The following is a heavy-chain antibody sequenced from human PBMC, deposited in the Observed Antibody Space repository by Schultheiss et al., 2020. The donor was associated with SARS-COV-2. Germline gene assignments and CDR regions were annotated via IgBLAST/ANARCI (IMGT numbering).Heavy chain of an antibody. CDR3: ARGDYYDWGYFDY. V-gene: IGHV4-59*01. Sequence: SETLSLTCTVSGGSISSYSWGWIRQPPGKGLEWIGYIYYSGSTNYNPSLKSRVTISVDTSKNQFSLKLSSVTAADTAVYYCARGDYYDWGYFDYWGQGTLVTVSS. J-gene: IGHJ4*02. CDR1: GGSISSYS. D-gene: IGHD3-10*01. CDR2: IYYSGST.